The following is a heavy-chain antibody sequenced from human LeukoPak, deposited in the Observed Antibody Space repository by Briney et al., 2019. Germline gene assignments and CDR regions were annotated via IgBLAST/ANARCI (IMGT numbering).Heavy chain of an antibody. Sequence: GGSLRLSCAASGFTFSSYAMHWVRQAPGKGLEWVAVISYDGSNKYYADSVKGRFTISRDNSKNTLYLQMNSLRAEDTAVYYCARDRSGYCSGGSCYLSLFDYWGQGTLVTVSS. V-gene: IGHV3-30-3*01. J-gene: IGHJ4*02. CDR1: GFTFSSYA. D-gene: IGHD2-15*01. CDR3: ARDRSGYCSGGSCYLSLFDY. CDR2: ISYDGSNK.